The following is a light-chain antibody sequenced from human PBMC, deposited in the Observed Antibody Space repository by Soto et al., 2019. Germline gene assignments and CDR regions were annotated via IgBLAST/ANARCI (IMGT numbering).Light chain of an antibody. CDR3: QQYYGTPT. Sequence: DIVMTQSPDSLAVSLGERATINCKSSQSVLYSSNNKNYLAWYQQKPGQPPKLLIYWASTRESGVPDRFSGSGSGTDFTLTISSLQAEDVAVYYCQQYYGTPTFGQGTKVDFK. CDR2: WAS. J-gene: IGKJ1*01. CDR1: QSVLYSSNNKNY. V-gene: IGKV4-1*01.